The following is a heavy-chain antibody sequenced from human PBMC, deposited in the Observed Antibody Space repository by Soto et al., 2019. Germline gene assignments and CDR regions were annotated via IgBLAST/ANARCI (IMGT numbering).Heavy chain of an antibody. V-gene: IGHV1-18*01. Sequence: QVQLVQSGPEVKKPGASVKVSCKTSGYTFTSYGISWVRQAPAQGLEWMGWITTDKGKTTYAQKFQGRVTMTTDTPTSTAYMELRSLRSDDTAVYYCATRSPAFDYWGQGTLVTVSS. CDR1: GYTFTSYG. CDR3: ATRSPAFDY. J-gene: IGHJ4*02. CDR2: ITTDKGKT.